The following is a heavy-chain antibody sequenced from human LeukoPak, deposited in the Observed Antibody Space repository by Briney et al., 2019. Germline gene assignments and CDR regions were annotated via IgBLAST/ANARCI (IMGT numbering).Heavy chain of an antibody. CDR3: ARGRQHIVVVTAFDY. CDR2: IIPIFGTA. CDR1: GGTFSSYA. V-gene: IGHV1-69*13. D-gene: IGHD2-21*02. Sequence: SVKVSCKASGGTFSSYAISWVRQAPGQGLEWMGGIIPIFGTANYAQKFQGRDTITADESTSTAYMELSSLRSEDTAVYYCARGRQHIVVVTAFDYWGQGTLVTVSS. J-gene: IGHJ4*02.